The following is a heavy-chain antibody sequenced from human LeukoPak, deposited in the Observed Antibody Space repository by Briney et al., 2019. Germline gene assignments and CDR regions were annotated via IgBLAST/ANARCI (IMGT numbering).Heavy chain of an antibody. CDR2: ISRNSGYK. J-gene: IGHJ6*03. CDR3: ARNSWSGSSGRLLHSFYYYMDV. Sequence: KPGGSLRLSCSASGLTLVTYNMNWVRQTPGKGLEWVSSISRNSGYKNYADSVEGRFTISRDNTNNSLYLEMNSLRAEDSAIYYCARNSWSGSSGRLLHSFYYYMDVWGKGTTVIVSS. V-gene: IGHV3-21*01. D-gene: IGHD2-15*01. CDR1: GLTLVTYN.